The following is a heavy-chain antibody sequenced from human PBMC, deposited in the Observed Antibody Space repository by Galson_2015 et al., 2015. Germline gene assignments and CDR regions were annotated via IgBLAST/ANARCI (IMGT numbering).Heavy chain of an antibody. J-gene: IGHJ4*02. CDR3: AREQYYFDY. Sequence: SLRLSCAASGLTFSSYPMHWVRQAPGKGLEWVAAVSFDGSNKYYADSVRGRFTISRVNSKSTLYLQMNSLRAEDTAVYYCAREQYYFDYWGQGTLVTVSS. CDR2: VSFDGSNK. V-gene: IGHV3-30-3*01. D-gene: IGHD5-24*01. CDR1: GLTFSSYP.